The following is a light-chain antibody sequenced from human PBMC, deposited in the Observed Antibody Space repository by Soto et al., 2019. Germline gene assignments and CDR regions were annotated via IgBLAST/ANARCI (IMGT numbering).Light chain of an antibody. V-gene: IGKV3-20*01. CDR1: QSVDSN. Sequence: EILMTQSPATLSVSPGERATLSCRASQSVDSNLAWYQQKPGQAPRLLIYGASNRATGIPDRFSGSGSGTDFTLTMSRLEPEDFAVYYCQQYGSSGTFGQGTKVDIK. CDR2: GAS. CDR3: QQYGSSGT. J-gene: IGKJ1*01.